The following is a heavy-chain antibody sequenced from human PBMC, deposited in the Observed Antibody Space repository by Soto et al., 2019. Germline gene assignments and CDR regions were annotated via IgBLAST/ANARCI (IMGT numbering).Heavy chain of an antibody. CDR2: IIRIFGTA. D-gene: IGHD3-10*01. V-gene: IGHV1-69*01. CDR1: GGTFSSYA. J-gene: IGHJ6*02. Sequence: QVQLVQSGAEVKKPGSSVKVSCKASGGTFSSYAISWVREAPGQGLEWLGGIIRIFGTANYAQKFQGRVTITADESTSTAYMELSSLRSEDTAVYYCARERITMVRGAPSFYYYGMDVWGQGTTFTVSS. CDR3: ARERITMVRGAPSFYYYGMDV.